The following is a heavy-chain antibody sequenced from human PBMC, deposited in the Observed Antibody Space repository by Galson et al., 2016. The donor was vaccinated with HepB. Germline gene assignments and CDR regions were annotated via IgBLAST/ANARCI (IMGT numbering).Heavy chain of an antibody. D-gene: IGHD3-10*01. CDR1: GFTVSNNY. Sequence: SLRLSCAASGFTVSNNYMRWVRQAPGKALEWVSLIYSSGNTHYADSVKGRFTISRDSSKNTVYLQMNSLRVDDTAVYYCARDRGYRALDLWGQGTTVTVSS. CDR3: ARDRGYRALDL. V-gene: IGHV3-53*01. J-gene: IGHJ3*01. CDR2: IYSSGNT.